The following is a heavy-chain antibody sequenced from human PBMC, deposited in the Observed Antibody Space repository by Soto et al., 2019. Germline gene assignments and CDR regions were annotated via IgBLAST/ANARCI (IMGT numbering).Heavy chain of an antibody. V-gene: IGHV3-21*02. J-gene: IGHJ6*03. CDR1: GFTFSDYS. D-gene: IGHD5-18*01. Sequence: ELQLVESGGGLVKPGGSLRLSCAASGFTFSDYSVNWVRQAPGKGLEWVSCISSSSALIYYADSVKGRFAISRDNAKNSLYLQSNSLRAEDTAVYYCARHGGTQLKHYRDGWGKGSAVAV. CDR3: ARHGGTQLKHYRDG. CDR2: ISSSSALI.